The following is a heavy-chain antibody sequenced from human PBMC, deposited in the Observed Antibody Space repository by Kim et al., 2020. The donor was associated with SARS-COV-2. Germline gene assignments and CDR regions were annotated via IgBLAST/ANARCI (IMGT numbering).Heavy chain of an antibody. Sequence: GGSLRLSCAASGFTFSSYSMNWVRQAPGKGLEWVSYISSSSSTIYYADSVKGRFTISRDNAKNSLYLQMNSLRDEDTAVYYCARELVRFLEWPHHDAFDIWGQGTMVTVSS. J-gene: IGHJ3*02. CDR2: ISSSSSTI. D-gene: IGHD3-3*01. CDR1: GFTFSSYS. CDR3: ARELVRFLEWPHHDAFDI. V-gene: IGHV3-48*02.